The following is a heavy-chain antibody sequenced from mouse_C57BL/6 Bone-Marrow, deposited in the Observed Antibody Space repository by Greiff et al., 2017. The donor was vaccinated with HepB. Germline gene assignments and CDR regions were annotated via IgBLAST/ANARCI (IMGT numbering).Heavy chain of an antibody. V-gene: IGHV1-74*01. CDR2: IHPSDSDT. D-gene: IGHD2-3*01. Sequence: VQLQQPGAELVKPGASVKVSCKASGYTFTSYWMHWVKQRPGQGLEWIGRIHPSDSDTNYNQKFKGKATLTVDKSSSTAYMQRSSLTSEDSAVYYCAIRDGYYKAWFAYWGQGTLVTVSA. J-gene: IGHJ3*01. CDR1: GYTFTSYW. CDR3: AIRDGYYKAWFAY.